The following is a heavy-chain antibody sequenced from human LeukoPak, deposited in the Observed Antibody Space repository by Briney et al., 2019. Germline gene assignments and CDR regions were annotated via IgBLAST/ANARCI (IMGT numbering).Heavy chain of an antibody. CDR1: GYSISSGYY. V-gene: IGHV4-38-2*02. J-gene: IGHJ6*03. D-gene: IGHD6-19*01. Sequence: PSETLSLTCTVSGYSISSGYYWGWIRQPPGKGLEWIGSIYHSGRTFYNPSLKSRVTISVDTSKNQFSLKLSSVTAADTAVYYCASKDSSGWYSDYYYYMDVWGKGTTVTISS. CDR3: ASKDSSGWYSDYYYYMDV. CDR2: IYHSGRT.